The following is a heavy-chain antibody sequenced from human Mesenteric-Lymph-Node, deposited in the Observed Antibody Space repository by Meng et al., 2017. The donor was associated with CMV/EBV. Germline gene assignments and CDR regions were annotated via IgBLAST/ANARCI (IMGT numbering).Heavy chain of an antibody. CDR3: AKLGYSSSWSDY. V-gene: IGHV3-30*02. Sequence: GGSLRLSCVASRVTFSSYGMHWVRQAPGKGLEWVAFIRYDGSNKYYADSVKGRFTISRDNSKNTLYLQMNSLRAEDTAVYYCAKLGYSSSWSDYWGQGTLVTVSS. CDR2: IRYDGSNK. D-gene: IGHD6-13*01. CDR1: RVTFSSYG. J-gene: IGHJ4*02.